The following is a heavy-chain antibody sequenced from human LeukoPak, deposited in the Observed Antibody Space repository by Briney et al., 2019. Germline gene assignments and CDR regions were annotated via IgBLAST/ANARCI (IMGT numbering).Heavy chain of an antibody. D-gene: IGHD2-15*01. V-gene: IGHV3-30*04. CDR1: GFTFSRYA. CDR2: ISADTKGQ. Sequence: QTGGSLRLSCAASGFTFSRYALHWVRQTPAKGLEWVAVISADTKGQYYADFVKGRFTISRDNSKDTLYLQMNSLRPEDTAVYYCARGSVVTPPPFDFWGQGTLVTVSS. J-gene: IGHJ4*02. CDR3: ARGSVVTPPPFDF.